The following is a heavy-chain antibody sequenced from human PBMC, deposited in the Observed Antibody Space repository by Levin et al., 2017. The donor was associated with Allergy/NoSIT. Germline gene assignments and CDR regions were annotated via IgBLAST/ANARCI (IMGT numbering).Heavy chain of an antibody. CDR2: ILYSGST. Sequence: NASETLSLTCTVSGGSISGYYWSWLRQPPGKGLEWIGYILYSGSTNYNPSLKRRVSISVDTSKNQFSLKLNSVTAADTAVYYCAKKGYDFRGGYYDWYFDPWGRGTLVTVSS. J-gene: IGHJ2*01. V-gene: IGHV4-59*01. D-gene: IGHD3-3*01. CDR3: AKKGYDFRGGYYDWYFDP. CDR1: GGSISGYY.